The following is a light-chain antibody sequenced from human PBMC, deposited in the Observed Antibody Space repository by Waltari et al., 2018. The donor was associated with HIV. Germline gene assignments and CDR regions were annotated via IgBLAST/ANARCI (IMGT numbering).Light chain of an antibody. CDR3: QSYDSSNFWV. CDR2: EDK. Sequence: NFMLTQPHSVSESPGKTVTISCTRSSGNLASNSLQWSQLRPGTSPTTVIYEDKQRPSGVPDRFSGSIDSSSNSASLTISGLKTEDEADYYCQSYDSSNFWVFGGGTKLTVL. J-gene: IGLJ3*02. V-gene: IGLV6-57*01. CDR1: SGNLASNS.